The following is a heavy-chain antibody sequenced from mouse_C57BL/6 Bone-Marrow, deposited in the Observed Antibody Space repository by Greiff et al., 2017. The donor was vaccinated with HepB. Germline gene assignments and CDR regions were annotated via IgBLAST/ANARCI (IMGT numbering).Heavy chain of an antibody. J-gene: IGHJ4*01. CDR1: GYTFTSYW. D-gene: IGHD2-3*01. CDR3: ARDGYYFYYAMDY. Sequence: LQQPGAELVKPGASVKLSCKASGYTFTSYWMQWVKQRPGQGLEWIGEIDPSDSYTNYNQKFKGKATLTVDTSSSTAYMQLSSLTSEDSAVYYCARDGYYFYYAMDYWGQGTSVTVSS. V-gene: IGHV1-50*01. CDR2: IDPSDSYT.